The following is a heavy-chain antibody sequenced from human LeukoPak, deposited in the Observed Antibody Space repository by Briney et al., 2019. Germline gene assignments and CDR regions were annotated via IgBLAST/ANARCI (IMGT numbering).Heavy chain of an antibody. CDR3: ARALPGGAAGKLPFGY. D-gene: IGHD6-13*01. CDR1: GFTFSSYS. J-gene: IGHJ4*02. V-gene: IGHV3-48*01. CDR2: ISSSSSTI. Sequence: PGGSLRLSCAASGFTFSSYSMNWVRQAPGKGLEWVSYISSSSSTIYYADSVKGRFTISRDNAKNSLYLQMNSLRAEDTAVYYCARALPGGAAGKLPFGYWGQGTLVTVSS.